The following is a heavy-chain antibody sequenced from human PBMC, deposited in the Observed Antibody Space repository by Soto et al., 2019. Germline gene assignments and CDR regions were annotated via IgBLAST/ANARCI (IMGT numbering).Heavy chain of an antibody. CDR3: ARGGIAARKVIWFDP. Sequence: LETLSLTCTVSGGSLSDYYWTWFRQPPGKGVEWIGYIHYSGSTNYNPSLKSRVTISVDTAKNQFSLKLRAGTVEDTAMYHCARGGIAARKVIWFDPWVQGAPVTGS. D-gene: IGHD6-6*01. V-gene: IGHV4-59*01. J-gene: IGHJ5*02. CDR2: IHYSGST. CDR1: GGSLSDYY.